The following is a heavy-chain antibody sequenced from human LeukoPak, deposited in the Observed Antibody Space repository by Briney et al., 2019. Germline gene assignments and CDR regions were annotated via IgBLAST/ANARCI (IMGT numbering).Heavy chain of an antibody. CDR1: GFTFSSYG. D-gene: IGHD6-13*01. Sequence: GSLRLSCAASGFTFSSYGMHWVRQAPGKGLEWVAVIWYDGSNKYYADSVRGRFTISRDNSKNTLYLQMNSQRAEDTAVYYCAKDLVLAAAAPYYFDYWGQGTLVTASS. CDR2: IWYDGSNK. J-gene: IGHJ4*02. CDR3: AKDLVLAAAAPYYFDY. V-gene: IGHV3-33*06.